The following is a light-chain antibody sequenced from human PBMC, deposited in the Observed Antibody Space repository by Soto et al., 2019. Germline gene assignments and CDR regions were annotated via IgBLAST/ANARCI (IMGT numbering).Light chain of an antibody. J-gene: IGLJ3*02. CDR3: TSNTTSGTWV. CDR2: EVT. V-gene: IGLV2-14*01. CDR1: SSDIGGYNY. Sequence: QSALTQPASVSGSPGQSITISCTGTSSDIGGYNYVSWYQQHPGKAPKLLIYEVTNRPSGVSNRFSGSKSGNTASLTISGLQADDEADYYCTSNTTSGTWVFGGGTQLTVL.